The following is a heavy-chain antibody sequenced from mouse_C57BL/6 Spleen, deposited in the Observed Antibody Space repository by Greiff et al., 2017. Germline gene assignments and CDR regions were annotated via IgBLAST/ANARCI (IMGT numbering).Heavy chain of an antibody. Sequence: VQLQQPGTELVKPGASVKLSCKASGYTFTSYWMHWVTQRPGQGLEWIGNINPSNGGTNYNAKFKSKATLTVDKSSSTAYMQLSSLTSEDSAVYYCLYYYGSTYWYFDVWGTGTTVTVSS. V-gene: IGHV1-53*01. J-gene: IGHJ1*03. CDR3: LYYYGSTYWYFDV. D-gene: IGHD1-1*01. CDR2: INPSNGGT. CDR1: GYTFTSYW.